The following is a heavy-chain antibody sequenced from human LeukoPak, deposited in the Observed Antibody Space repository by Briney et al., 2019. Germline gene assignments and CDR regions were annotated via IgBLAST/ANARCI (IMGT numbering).Heavy chain of an antibody. D-gene: IGHD3-10*01. CDR3: ARVYYGSGSLYYYYYYMDV. CDR1: GFTFSSYG. CDR2: ISGSGGST. Sequence: GGSLRLSCAASGFTFSSYGMSWVRRAPGKGLEWVSAISGSGGSTYYADSVKGRFTISRDNAKNSLYLQMNSLRAEDTAVYYCARVYYGSGSLYYYYYYMDVWGKGTTVTISS. J-gene: IGHJ6*03. V-gene: IGHV3-23*01.